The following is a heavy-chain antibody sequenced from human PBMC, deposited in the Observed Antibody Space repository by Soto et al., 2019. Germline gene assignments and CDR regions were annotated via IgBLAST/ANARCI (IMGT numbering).Heavy chain of an antibody. J-gene: IGHJ5*02. CDR2: VYYNGIT. Sequence: PSETLSLTCTVSGGSISSRSHYWGWIRQAPGKGLEWIGNVYYNGITTYNPSLNSRVTLSVDTSKNQFSLRLNSVTATDTALYYRARRENIGWSFDPWGPGTQVTVSS. CDR3: ARRENIGWSFDP. CDR1: GGSISSRSHY. V-gene: IGHV4-39*01. D-gene: IGHD6-19*01.